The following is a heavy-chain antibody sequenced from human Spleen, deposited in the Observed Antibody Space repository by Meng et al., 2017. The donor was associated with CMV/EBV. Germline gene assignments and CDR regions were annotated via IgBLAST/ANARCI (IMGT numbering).Heavy chain of an antibody. Sequence: SCSGYDWTWNRQPPGKGLEWIGEINDDGRTNYNPSLKSRLTISVDTSKKQFSLRLSSVTAADTAVYYCARRGPSYTSGSSSSGHIDYWGQGTLVTVSS. CDR3: ARRGPSYTSGSSSSGHIDY. CDR1: SCSGYD. CDR2: INDDGRT. J-gene: IGHJ4*02. V-gene: IGHV4-34*01. D-gene: IGHD2-15*01.